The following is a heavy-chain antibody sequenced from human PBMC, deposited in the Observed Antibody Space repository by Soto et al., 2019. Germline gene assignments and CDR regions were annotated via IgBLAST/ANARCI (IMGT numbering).Heavy chain of an antibody. CDR3: AKNPAYYYDSTGYHFDY. V-gene: IGHV3-23*01. D-gene: IGHD3-22*01. CDR2: ISYGGGTT. Sequence: PGGSLRLSCAASEFTFSIYALNWLLQAPGRGLEWVSAISYGGGTTYYADSVKGEFTITRDNPKNALYKKMNSLRAEDTAVYYCAKNPAYYYDSTGYHFDYWGQGTLVTVSS. J-gene: IGHJ4*02. CDR1: EFTFSIYA.